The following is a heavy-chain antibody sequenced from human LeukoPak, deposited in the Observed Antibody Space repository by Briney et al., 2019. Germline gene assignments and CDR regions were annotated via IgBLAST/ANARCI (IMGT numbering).Heavy chain of an antibody. J-gene: IGHJ3*02. CDR3: ARVSGSSYQSGHAFDI. CDR1: GGSISSYY. D-gene: IGHD1-26*01. V-gene: IGHV4-59*01. Sequence: SETLSLTCTVSGGSISSYYWSWIRQPPGKGLEWIGYIYYSGSTNYNPSLKSRVTISVDTSKNQFSLKLSSVTAADTAVYYCARVSGSSYQSGHAFDIWGQGTMVTVSS. CDR2: IYYSGST.